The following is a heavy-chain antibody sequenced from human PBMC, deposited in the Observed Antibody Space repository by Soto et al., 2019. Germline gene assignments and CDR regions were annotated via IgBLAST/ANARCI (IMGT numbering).Heavy chain of an antibody. V-gene: IGHV3-30*18. J-gene: IGHJ2*01. Sequence: QVQLVESGGGVVQPGRSLRLSCAASGFTFSSYGMHWVRQAPGKGLEWVAVISYDGSNKYYADSVKGRFTISRDNSTNTLYLQMNRLRAEDTAVYYCAKESQETVTTDWYFDLWGRGTLVTVSS. CDR1: GFTFSSYG. CDR3: AKESQETVTTDWYFDL. CDR2: ISYDGSNK. D-gene: IGHD4-17*01.